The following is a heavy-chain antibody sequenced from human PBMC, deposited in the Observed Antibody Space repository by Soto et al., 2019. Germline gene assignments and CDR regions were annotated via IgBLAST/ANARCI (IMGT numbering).Heavy chain of an antibody. CDR3: ALLPNKSPQN. CDR1: GFTFSSYW. D-gene: IGHD2-15*01. J-gene: IGHJ1*01. CDR2: ISTDESSI. Sequence: EVQLVESGGGLVQPGGSLRLSCAASGFTFSSYWMNWVRQAPGKGLVWVSSISTDESSISYADPVKGRFTISRDNAKKNLYLQINSVSAGDMAGYYSALLPNKSPQNWGQGTLVIISP. V-gene: IGHV3-74*01.